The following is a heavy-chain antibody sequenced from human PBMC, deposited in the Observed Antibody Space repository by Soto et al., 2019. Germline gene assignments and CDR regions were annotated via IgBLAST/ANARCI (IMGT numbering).Heavy chain of an antibody. CDR3: ARGLYYYDSSGYYYPDAFDI. CDR2: INPNSGGT. D-gene: IGHD3-22*01. CDR1: GYTFTGYY. V-gene: IGHV1-2*02. J-gene: IGHJ3*02. Sequence: ASVKVSCKASGYTFTGYYMHWLRQSPGQGLEWMGWINPNSGGTNYAQKFQGRVTMTRDTSISTAYMELSRLRSDDTAVYYCARGLYYYDSSGYYYPDAFDIWGQGTMVTVSS.